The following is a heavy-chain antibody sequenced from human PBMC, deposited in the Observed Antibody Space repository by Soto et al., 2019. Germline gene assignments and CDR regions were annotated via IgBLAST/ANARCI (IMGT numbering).Heavy chain of an antibody. CDR1: GFTFSSYW. J-gene: IGHJ4*02. Sequence: GGSLRLSCAASGFTFSSYWMTWVRLFPGKGLEWVANIHQDGSVKYYVDSVKGRFTISRDNARNSLYLQMNSLRVEDTAVYYCARELTVGATKDYWGQGTLVTVSS. D-gene: IGHD1-26*01. CDR3: ARELTVGATKDY. V-gene: IGHV3-7*03. CDR2: IHQDGSVK.